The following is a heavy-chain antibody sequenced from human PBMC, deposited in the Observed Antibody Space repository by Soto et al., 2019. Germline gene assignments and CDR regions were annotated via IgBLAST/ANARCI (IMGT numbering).Heavy chain of an antibody. D-gene: IGHD3-10*01. CDR2: ISYDGSNK. Sequence: GGSLRLSCAASGFTFSSYAMHWVRQAPGKGLEWVAVISYDGSNKYYADSVKGRVTISRDNSKNTLYLQMNSLRAEDTAVYYCARDRDRITMVRGVYYYYGMDVWGQGTTVTVSS. J-gene: IGHJ6*02. V-gene: IGHV3-30-3*01. CDR3: ARDRDRITMVRGVYYYYGMDV. CDR1: GFTFSSYA.